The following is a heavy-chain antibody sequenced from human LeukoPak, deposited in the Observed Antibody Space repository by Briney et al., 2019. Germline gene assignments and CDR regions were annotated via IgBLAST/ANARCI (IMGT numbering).Heavy chain of an antibody. D-gene: IGHD3-10*01. CDR2: IYYSGST. CDR3: ARGYTHGSGSYLESFDY. V-gene: IGHV4-59*01. CDR1: GGSFSGYY. J-gene: IGHJ4*02. Sequence: SETLSLTCAVYGGSFSGYYWRWIRQPPGKGLEWIGYIYYSGSTNYNPSLKSRVTISVDTSKNQFSLKLSSVTAADTAVYYCARGYTHGSGSYLESFDYWGQGTLVTVSS.